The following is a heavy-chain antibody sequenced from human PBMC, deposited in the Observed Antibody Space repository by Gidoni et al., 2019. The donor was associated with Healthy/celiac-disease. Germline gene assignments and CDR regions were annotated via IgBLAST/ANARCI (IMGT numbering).Heavy chain of an antibody. CDR2: IKQVGSEK. D-gene: IGHD2-21*02. CDR3: ARRWHAVRVRSVLAYCGGDCSPGAFDI. Sequence: EVQLVESGGGLVQPGGSLSLSCAASGFAFGRCGLRWVRQATGRGLGGGANIKQVGSEKSYVDSVKGVFTISRDNAKNSLYLQMNSLRAEDTAVYYCARRWHAVRVRSVLAYCGGDCSPGAFDIWGQGTMVTVSS. J-gene: IGHJ3*02. V-gene: IGHV3-7*03. CDR1: GFAFGRCG.